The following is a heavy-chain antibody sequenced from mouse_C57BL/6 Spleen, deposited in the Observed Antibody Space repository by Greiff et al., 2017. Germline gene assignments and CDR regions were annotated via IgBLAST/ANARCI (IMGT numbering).Heavy chain of an antibody. CDR1: GYTFTDYY. CDR2: IYPGSGNT. D-gene: IGHD3-2*02. Sequence: QVQLKQSGAELVRPGASVKLSCKASGYTFTDYYINWVKQRPGQGLEWIARIYPGSGNTYYNEKFKGKATLTAEKSSSTAYMQLSSLTSEDSAVYFCAGKTAQAPYFDYWGQGTTLTVSS. CDR3: AGKTAQAPYFDY. V-gene: IGHV1-76*01. J-gene: IGHJ2*01.